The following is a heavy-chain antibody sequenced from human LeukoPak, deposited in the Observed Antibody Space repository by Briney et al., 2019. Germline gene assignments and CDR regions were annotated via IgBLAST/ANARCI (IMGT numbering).Heavy chain of an antibody. CDR1: GFTFSSYA. CDR2: ISYDGSNK. V-gene: IGHV3-30*01. D-gene: IGHD6-19*01. J-gene: IGHJ6*03. Sequence: GGSLRLSCAASGFTFSSYAMHWVRQAPGKGLEWVAVISYDGSNKYYADSVKGRFTISRDNSKNTLCLQMDSLRAEDTAVYYCARGSNAVAGTTYYYYMDVWGKGTTVTVSS. CDR3: ARGSNAVAGTTYYYYMDV.